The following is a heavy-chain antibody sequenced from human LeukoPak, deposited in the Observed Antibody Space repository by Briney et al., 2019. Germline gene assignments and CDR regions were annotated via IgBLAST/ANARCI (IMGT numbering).Heavy chain of an antibody. V-gene: IGHV3-66*01. J-gene: IGHJ4*02. CDR3: ASASKLWFAAWDY. D-gene: IGHD3-10*01. CDR1: GFTVSSNY. Sequence: GGSLRLSCAASGFTVSSNYMSWVRQAPGKGLEWVSVIYSGGSTYYADSVKGRFTISRANSKNTLYLQMNSLRAEDTAVYYCASASKLWFAAWDYWGEETLVTVSS. CDR2: IYSGGST.